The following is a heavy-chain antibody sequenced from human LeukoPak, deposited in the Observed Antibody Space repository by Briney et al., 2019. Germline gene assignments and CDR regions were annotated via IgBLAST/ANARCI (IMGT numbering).Heavy chain of an antibody. CDR1: GYTLTSCG. J-gene: IGHJ6*02. CDR2: ISAYNGNT. CDR3: ARTYYDFWSGHPTDYYYGMDV. D-gene: IGHD3-3*01. Sequence: ASVKVSCKASGYTLTSCGLSWVRQATGKGLEWMGRISAYNGNTNYAQKLQGRVTMTTDTSTSTAYMELRSLRSDDMAVYYCARTYYDFWSGHPTDYYYGMDVWGQGTTVTVSS. V-gene: IGHV1-18*03.